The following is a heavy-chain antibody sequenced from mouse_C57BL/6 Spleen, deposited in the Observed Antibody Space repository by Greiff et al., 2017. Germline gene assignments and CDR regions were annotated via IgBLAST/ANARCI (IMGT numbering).Heavy chain of an antibody. CDR3: AREGYDYEFAY. V-gene: IGHV1-82*01. CDR1: GYAFSSSW. J-gene: IGHJ3*01. CDR2: IYPGDGDT. Sequence: VQGVESGPELVKPGASVKISCKASGYAFSSSWMNWVKQRPGKGLEWIGRIYPGDGDTNYNGKFKGKATLTADKSSSTAYMQLSSLTSEDSAVYFCAREGYDYEFAYWGQGTLVTVSA. D-gene: IGHD2-4*01.